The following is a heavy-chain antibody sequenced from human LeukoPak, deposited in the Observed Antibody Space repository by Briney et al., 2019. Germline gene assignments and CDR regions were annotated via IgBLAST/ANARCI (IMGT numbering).Heavy chain of an antibody. J-gene: IGHJ4*02. Sequence: PGGSLRLSCAASGFTFSNYDMHWVRQAAGKGLEWVSGIGTAGDTYYPGSVKGRFTISRENAKNSLYLHMNSLSAGDTAVYYCASSPAYSSGWYAIDNWGQGTLVTVSS. D-gene: IGHD6-13*01. V-gene: IGHV3-13*01. CDR1: GFTFSNYD. CDR2: IGTAGDT. CDR3: ASSPAYSSGWYAIDN.